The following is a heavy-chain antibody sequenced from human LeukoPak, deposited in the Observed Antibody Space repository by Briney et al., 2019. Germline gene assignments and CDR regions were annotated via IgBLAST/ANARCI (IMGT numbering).Heavy chain of an antibody. CDR1: GFTFSNYA. CDR2: INGSGGST. CDR3: AKDRMYGGYTYGEAFDI. Sequence: GGSLRLSCAASGFTFSNYAMSWVRQAPGKGLEWVSIINGSGGSTYYADSVKGRFTISRDNSKNTLYLQMNSLRAEDTALYYCAKDRMYGGYTYGEAFDIWGQGTVVTVSS. J-gene: IGHJ3*02. V-gene: IGHV3-23*01. D-gene: IGHD5-18*01.